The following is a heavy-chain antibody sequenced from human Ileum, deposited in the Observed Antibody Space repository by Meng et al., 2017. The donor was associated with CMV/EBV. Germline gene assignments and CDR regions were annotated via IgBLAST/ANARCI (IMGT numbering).Heavy chain of an antibody. D-gene: IGHD2-2*01. V-gene: IGHV1-46*01. Sequence: ASVKVSCKASGYTFTSYYIHWLRQAPGQGLEWMGIINPSGGSTSYAQKFQDRVTMTRDTSTSTVYMELSSLRSEDTAVYYCARRGSSTTSYYYAMDVWGQGTTVTVFS. J-gene: IGHJ6*02. CDR3: ARRGSSTTSYYYAMDV. CDR2: INPSGGST. CDR1: GYTFTSYY.